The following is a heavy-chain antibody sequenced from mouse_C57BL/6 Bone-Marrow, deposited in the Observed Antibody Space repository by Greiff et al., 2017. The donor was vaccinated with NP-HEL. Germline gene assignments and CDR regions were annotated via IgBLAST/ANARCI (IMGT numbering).Heavy chain of an antibody. Sequence: VKLMESGAELVRPGTSVKVSCKASGYAFTNYLIEWVKQRPGQGLEWIGVINPGSGGTNYNEKFKGKATLTADKSSSTAYMQLSSLTSEDSAVYFCARSPIYDGYLYWYFDVWGTGTTVTVSS. D-gene: IGHD2-3*01. J-gene: IGHJ1*03. CDR3: ARSPIYDGYLYWYFDV. V-gene: IGHV1-54*01. CDR1: GYAFTNYL. CDR2: INPGSGGT.